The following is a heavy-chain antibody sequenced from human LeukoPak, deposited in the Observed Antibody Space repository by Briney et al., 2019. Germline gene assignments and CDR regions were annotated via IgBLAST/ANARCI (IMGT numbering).Heavy chain of an antibody. J-gene: IGHJ4*02. CDR1: GGSISSGGYS. CDR3: ARHGDYYGSGSRY. Sequence: SETLSLTCAVSGGSISSGGYSWNWIRQPTGKGLEWIGYIYNSGSTSYNPSLKSRVTMSVDTSKNQFSLKLNSVTAADTAVYYCARHGDYYGSGSRYWGQGTLVTVSS. V-gene: IGHV4-30-4*07. CDR2: IYNSGST. D-gene: IGHD3-10*01.